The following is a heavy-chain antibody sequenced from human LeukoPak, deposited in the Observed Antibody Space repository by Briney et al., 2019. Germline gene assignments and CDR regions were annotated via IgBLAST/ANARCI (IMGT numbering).Heavy chain of an antibody. V-gene: IGHV3-33*01. Sequence: GGSLRLSCAASGFTFSSYGMHWVRQAPGKGLEWVAVVWTDGTNKYYAESVKGRFTISRDNSNNMLYLQMNSLRAEDTAVYYCARDHYGSGTYFGYWGQGTLVTVSS. D-gene: IGHD3-10*01. J-gene: IGHJ4*02. CDR3: ARDHYGSGTYFGY. CDR1: GFTFSSYG. CDR2: VWTDGTNK.